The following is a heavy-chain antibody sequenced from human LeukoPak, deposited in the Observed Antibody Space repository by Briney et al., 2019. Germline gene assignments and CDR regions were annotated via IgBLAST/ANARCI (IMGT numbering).Heavy chain of an antibody. V-gene: IGHV1-69*04. D-gene: IGHD6-6*01. Sequence: ASVKVSCKASGGTFSSYAISWVRQAPGQGLEWMGRIIPILGIANYAQKFQGRVTITADESTSTAYMELSSLRSEDTAVYYCARDKYSSSSLYNWFDPWGQGTLVTVSS. J-gene: IGHJ5*02. CDR2: IIPILGIA. CDR1: GGTFSSYA. CDR3: ARDKYSSSSLYNWFDP.